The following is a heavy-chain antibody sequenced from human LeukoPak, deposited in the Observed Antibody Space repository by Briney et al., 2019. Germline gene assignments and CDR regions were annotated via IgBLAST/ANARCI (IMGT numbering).Heavy chain of an antibody. CDR1: GGSVSSGSYY. J-gene: IGHJ4*02. CDR3: ARDPHGSGILHY. CDR2: IYYSGST. V-gene: IGHV4-61*01. Sequence: SETLSLTCTVSGGSVSSGSYYWRWIRQPPGTGLEWIGYIYYSGSTNYNPSLKSRVTISVDTSKNQFSLKLSSVTAADTAVYYCARDPHGSGILHYWGQGTLVTVSS. D-gene: IGHD3-10*01.